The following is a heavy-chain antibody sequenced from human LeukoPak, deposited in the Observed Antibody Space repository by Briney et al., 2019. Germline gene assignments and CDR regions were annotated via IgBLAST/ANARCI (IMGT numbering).Heavy chain of an antibody. Sequence: ASVKVSCKVSGYTFTDYYMHWVQQAPGKGLEWMGLVDPEDGETIYAEEFQGRVTITADTSTDTAYMELSSLRSEDKAVYYCATASYCGGDCYWPDAFDIWGQGTMVTVSS. V-gene: IGHV1-69-2*01. D-gene: IGHD2-21*01. CDR1: GYTFTDYY. CDR3: ATASYCGGDCYWPDAFDI. J-gene: IGHJ3*02. CDR2: VDPEDGET.